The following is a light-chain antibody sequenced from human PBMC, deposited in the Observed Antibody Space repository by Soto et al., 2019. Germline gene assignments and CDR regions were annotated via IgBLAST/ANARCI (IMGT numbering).Light chain of an antibody. CDR1: SSNIGAGYD. CDR2: DNT. CDR3: QSYDSSLSGSV. V-gene: IGLV1-40*01. J-gene: IGLJ2*01. Sequence: QSVLTQPPSVSGAPGQRVTISCTGRSSNIGAGYDVHWYQQLPGTSPKLLIYDNTNRPSGVPDRLSGSKSGTSASLAITGLQAEDEADYYCQSYDSSLSGSVFGGGTKLTGL.